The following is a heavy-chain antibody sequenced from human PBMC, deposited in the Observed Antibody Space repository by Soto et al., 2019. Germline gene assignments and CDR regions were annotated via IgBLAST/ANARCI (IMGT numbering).Heavy chain of an antibody. CDR2: INPNSGGT. J-gene: IGHJ6*02. CDR3: ARHDCISSSCYYYYYYSMDV. Sequence: ASVKVSCKASGYTFTGYYMHWVRQAPGQGLEWMGWINPNSGGTNYAQKFQGWVTMTRDTSTSTVYMEVSSLRSEDTAVYYCARHDCISSSCYYYYYYSMDVWGQGTTVTVSS. V-gene: IGHV1-2*04. D-gene: IGHD2-2*01. CDR1: GYTFTGYY.